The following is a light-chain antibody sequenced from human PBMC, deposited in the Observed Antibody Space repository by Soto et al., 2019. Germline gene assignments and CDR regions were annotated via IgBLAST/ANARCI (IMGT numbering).Light chain of an antibody. J-gene: IGLJ3*02. CDR3: CSYARGSTLV. CDR2: EDS. Sequence: QSALTQPASVSGSPGQSITISCTGISSDVGSYNLVSWYQQHPGKAPKLMIYEDSKRPSGVSNRFFGSKSGNTASLTISGLQAEDEADYFCCSYARGSTLVFGGGTKVTVL. CDR1: SSDVGSYNL. V-gene: IGLV2-23*01.